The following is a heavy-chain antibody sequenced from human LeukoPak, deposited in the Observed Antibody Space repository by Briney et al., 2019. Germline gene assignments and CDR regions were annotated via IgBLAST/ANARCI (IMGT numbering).Heavy chain of an antibody. CDR2: IYPGDFET. V-gene: IGHV5-51*01. CDR3: ARLVWVGEGRGFDI. CDR1: GYSFSSQW. Sequence: GESLKISCKGSGYSFSSQWIGWVRQMPGKGLEWMGVIYPGDFETRYSPSFQGQVTISADKSISTAYLQWSSLKASDRAMYYWARLVWVGEGRGFDIWGQGTMVTVSS. J-gene: IGHJ3*02. D-gene: IGHD3-10*01.